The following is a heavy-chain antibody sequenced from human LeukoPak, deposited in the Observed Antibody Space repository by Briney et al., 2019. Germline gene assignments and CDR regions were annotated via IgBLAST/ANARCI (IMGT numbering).Heavy chain of an antibody. CDR2: IRSDSSTK. CDR3: ARDYSRWHGDFDV. V-gene: IGHV3-48*02. Sequence: GGSLRLSCAGSGFSISNYGMNWVRPAPGKGLEWLSYIRSDSSTKYHADSVEGRFTISRDNAQSSLYLQMNSLRDEDSGVYFCARDYSRWHGDFDVWGQGTMVTVSS. CDR1: GFSISNYG. D-gene: IGHD6-13*01. J-gene: IGHJ3*01.